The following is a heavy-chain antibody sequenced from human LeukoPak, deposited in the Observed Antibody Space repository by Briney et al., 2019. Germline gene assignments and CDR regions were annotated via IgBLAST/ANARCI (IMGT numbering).Heavy chain of an antibody. CDR3: AKDLPQTGAFDI. D-gene: IGHD3-9*01. Sequence: GGSLRLSCAASGFIFSSYGMHWVRQAPGRGLEWVAVISHDGSSKYYADSVKGRFTISRDNSKNTLYLQMNSLRAEDTAMYYCAKDLPQTGAFDIWGQGTMVAVSS. CDR2: ISHDGSSK. V-gene: IGHV3-30*18. J-gene: IGHJ3*02. CDR1: GFIFSSYG.